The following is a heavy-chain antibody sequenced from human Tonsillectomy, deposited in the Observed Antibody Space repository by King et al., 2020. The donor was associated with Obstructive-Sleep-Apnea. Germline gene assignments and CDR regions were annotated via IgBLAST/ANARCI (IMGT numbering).Heavy chain of an antibody. V-gene: IGHV4-34*01. Sequence: VQLQQWGAGLLKPSETLSLTCAVYGGSFSAYYWSWIRQPPGKGLEWIGEINHSGSTNYNPSLKSRVTISVDTSKNQFCLKLSSLTAADTAIYYCARGPPLVGATEFRDFDIWGQGTMVTVSS. CDR1: GGSFSAYY. CDR2: INHSGST. J-gene: IGHJ3*02. CDR3: ARGPPLVGATEFRDFDI. D-gene: IGHD1-26*01.